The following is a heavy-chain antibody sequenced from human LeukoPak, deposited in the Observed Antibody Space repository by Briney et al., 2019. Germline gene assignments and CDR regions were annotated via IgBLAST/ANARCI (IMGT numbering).Heavy chain of an antibody. CDR1: GFPYSSFG. J-gene: IGHJ4*02. CDR3: ARDLSAAYDF. Sequence: GGSLRLSCAASGFPYSSFGMHWVRQAPGKGLEWVARLVYDGIINYGDFAKGRFTISRDNSKSALYLEMDSLRVEDSGIYYCARDLSAAYDFWGQGVVVTVSS. V-gene: IGHV3-33*01. CDR2: LVYDGII. D-gene: IGHD2-21*01.